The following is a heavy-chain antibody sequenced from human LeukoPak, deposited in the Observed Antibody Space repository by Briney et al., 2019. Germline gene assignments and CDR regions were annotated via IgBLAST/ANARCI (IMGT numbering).Heavy chain of an antibody. CDR1: GYTLTELS. CDR2: FDPEDGET. Sequence: ASVKVSCKVSGYTLTELSMHWVRQAPGKGLEWMGGFDPEDGETIYAQKFQGRVTMTEDTSTDTAYMELSSLRSEDMAVYYCATPTTNYDFWSGLDYWGQGTLVTVSS. CDR3: ATPTTNYDFWSGLDY. D-gene: IGHD3-3*01. V-gene: IGHV1-24*01. J-gene: IGHJ4*02.